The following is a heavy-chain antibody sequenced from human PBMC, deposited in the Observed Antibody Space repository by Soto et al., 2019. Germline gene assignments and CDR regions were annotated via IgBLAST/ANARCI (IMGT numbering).Heavy chain of an antibody. V-gene: IGHV3-66*01. CDR2: IYSGGST. J-gene: IGHJ3*02. CDR3: ARAPLGYCSGGSCTRDAFDI. D-gene: IGHD2-15*01. Sequence: EVQLVESGGGLVQPGGSLRLSCAASGFTVSSNYMSWVRQDPGKGLEWVSVIYSGGSTYYADSVKGRFTISRDNSKNTLYLQMNSLRAEDTAVYYCARAPLGYCSGGSCTRDAFDIWGQGTMVTVSS. CDR1: GFTVSSNY.